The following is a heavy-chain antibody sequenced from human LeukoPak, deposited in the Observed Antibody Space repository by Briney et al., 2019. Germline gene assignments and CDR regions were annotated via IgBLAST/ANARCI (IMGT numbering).Heavy chain of an antibody. Sequence: GTSVKVSCKASGYTFTRYYIHWVRQAPGQGLEWMGIINPSGGSTNYAQKFQGRVTMTRDTSTSTVYMELSSLRSEDTAVYYCARDQDWNYAFDIWGQGTMVTVSS. CDR2: INPSGGST. V-gene: IGHV1-46*01. D-gene: IGHD1-7*01. J-gene: IGHJ3*02. CDR3: ARDQDWNYAFDI. CDR1: GYTFTRYY.